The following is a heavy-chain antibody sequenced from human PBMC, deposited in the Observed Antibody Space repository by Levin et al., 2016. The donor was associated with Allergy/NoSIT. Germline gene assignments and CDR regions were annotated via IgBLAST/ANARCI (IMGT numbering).Heavy chain of an antibody. CDR2: INHSGST. CDR1: GGSFSGYY. CDR3: ASQTRIVIAARLRYFDY. Sequence: SETLSLTCAVYGGSFSGYYWSWIRQPPGKGLEWIGEINHSGSTNYNPSLKSRVTISVDTSKNQFSLKLSSVTAADTAVYYCASQTRIVIAARLRYFDYWGQGTLVTVSS. V-gene: IGHV4-34*01. D-gene: IGHD6-6*01. J-gene: IGHJ4*02.